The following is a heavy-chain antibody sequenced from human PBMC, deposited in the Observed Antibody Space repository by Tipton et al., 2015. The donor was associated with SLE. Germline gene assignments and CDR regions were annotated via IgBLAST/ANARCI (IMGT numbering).Heavy chain of an antibody. CDR2: INHSGST. J-gene: IGHJ6*03. D-gene: IGHD4-11*01. V-gene: IGHV4-34*01. CDR3: ARGDYRNYYYYYMDV. CDR1: GGSFSGYY. Sequence: TLSLTCAVYGGSFSGYYWSWIRQPPGKGLEWIGEINHSGSTNYNPSLKSRVTISVDTSKNQFSLKLSSVTAADTAVYFCARGDYRNYYYYYMDVWGKGTTVIVSS.